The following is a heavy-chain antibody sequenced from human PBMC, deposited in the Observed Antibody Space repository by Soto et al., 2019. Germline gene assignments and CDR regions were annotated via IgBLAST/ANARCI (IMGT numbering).Heavy chain of an antibody. CDR1: GGTFSSYA. CDR3: ARGLGSIVLVANSNWFDP. D-gene: IGHD2-15*01. J-gene: IGHJ5*02. Sequence: QVQLVQSGAEVKKPGSSVKVSCKASGGTFSSYAISWVRQAPGQGLEWMGGIIPIFGTANYAQKFQGRVTITADESKSTAYMELSSLRSEDTAVYYCARGLGSIVLVANSNWFDPWGQGTLVTVSS. CDR2: IIPIFGTA. V-gene: IGHV1-69*01.